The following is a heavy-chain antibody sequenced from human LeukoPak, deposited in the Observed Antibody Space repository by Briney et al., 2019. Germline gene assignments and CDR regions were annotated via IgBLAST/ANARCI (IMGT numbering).Heavy chain of an antibody. CDR2: IYYSGST. D-gene: IGHD2-2*01. CDR1: GGSNSRYY. CDR3: AREIVVPAAIDYSYHGMDV. V-gene: IGHV4-59*01. Sequence: ASETLSLICSVSGGSNSRYYWIWIRQPPGKGLEWSGYIYYSGSTNYNPSLKSRVTISVDTSKNQFSLKLSSVTAADTAVYYCAREIVVPAAIDYSYHGMDVWGQGTTVTVSS. J-gene: IGHJ6*02.